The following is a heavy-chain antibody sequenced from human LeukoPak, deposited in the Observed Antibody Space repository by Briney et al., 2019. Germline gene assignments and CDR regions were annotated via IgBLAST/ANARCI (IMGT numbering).Heavy chain of an antibody. CDR2: IYSGGNT. Sequence: GGSLRLSCAASGFTVSSNYMSWVRQAPGKGLEWVSVIYSGGNTYYADSVKGRFTISRDNAKNSLYLQMNSLRAEDTAVYYCARDGERYFDWLLSLTFDYWGQGTLVTVSS. CDR3: ARDGERYFDWLLSLTFDY. D-gene: IGHD3-9*01. V-gene: IGHV3-53*01. J-gene: IGHJ4*02. CDR1: GFTVSSNY.